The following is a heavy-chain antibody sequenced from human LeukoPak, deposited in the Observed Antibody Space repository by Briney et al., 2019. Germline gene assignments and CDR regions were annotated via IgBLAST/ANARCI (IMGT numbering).Heavy chain of an antibody. J-gene: IGHJ4*02. D-gene: IGHD4-23*01. Sequence: QAGGSLRLSCAASGFTFPNAWMNWVRQAPEKGLEWVANINQDGSQKYYGDSVKGRFTISRDNAKNSLYLQMNSLRAEDTAVYYCTRDVNGGNLDYWGQGTLVTVSS. CDR2: INQDGSQK. CDR3: TRDVNGGNLDY. V-gene: IGHV3-7*01. CDR1: GFTFPNAW.